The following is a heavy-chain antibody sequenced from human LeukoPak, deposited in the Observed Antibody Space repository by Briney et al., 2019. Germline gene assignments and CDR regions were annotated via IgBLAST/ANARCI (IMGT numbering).Heavy chain of an antibody. Sequence: GGSLRLSCAASGFTFSSYWMSWVRQAPGKGLEWVANIKQDGSEKYYVDSVKGRFTISRDNAKNSLYLQMNSLRAEDTAVYYCASPQWELLRFYAFDIWGQGTMVTVSS. CDR2: IKQDGSEK. V-gene: IGHV3-7*01. D-gene: IGHD1-26*01. J-gene: IGHJ3*02. CDR3: ASPQWELLRFYAFDI. CDR1: GFTFSSYW.